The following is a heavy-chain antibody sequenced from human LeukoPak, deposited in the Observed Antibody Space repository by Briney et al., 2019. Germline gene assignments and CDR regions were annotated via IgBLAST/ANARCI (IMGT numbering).Heavy chain of an antibody. V-gene: IGHV3-23*01. CDR3: AKLSGWTGWFFDY. D-gene: IGHD6-19*01. J-gene: IGHJ4*02. Sequence: GGSLRLSCAASGFTFSSYAISWVRQAPGKGLEWVSAISKSGYSTYYADSVEGRFTISRDNSKNTIYLQMNSLRVEDTAVYYCAKLSGWTGWFFDYWGQGTVVTVPS. CDR1: GFTFSSYA. CDR2: ISKSGYST.